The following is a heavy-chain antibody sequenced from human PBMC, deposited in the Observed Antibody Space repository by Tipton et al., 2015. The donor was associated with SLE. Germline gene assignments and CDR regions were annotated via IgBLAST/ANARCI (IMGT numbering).Heavy chain of an antibody. D-gene: IGHD2-15*01. Sequence: TLSLTCAVSGGSFTMYYWSWIRQSPGKGLEWIGEINHSGSTNYNPSLKARVTLSAYTSKNQVSLRLTSVTAADTAVYYCATEGGNWFDPWGQGILVTVSS. CDR3: ATEGGNWFDP. CDR1: GGSFTMYY. J-gene: IGHJ5*02. V-gene: IGHV4-34*01. CDR2: INHSGST.